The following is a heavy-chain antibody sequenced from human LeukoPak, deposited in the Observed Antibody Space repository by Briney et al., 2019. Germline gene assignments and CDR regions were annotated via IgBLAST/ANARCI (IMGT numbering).Heavy chain of an antibody. Sequence: PGGSLRLSCAASGFTFSSYAMHWVRQAPGKGLEWVAVISYDGSNKYYADSVKGRFTISRDNSKNTLYLQMNSLRAEDTAVYYCARMRGVAGKVDQNWFDPWGQGTLVTVSS. CDR1: GFTFSSYA. J-gene: IGHJ5*02. CDR3: ARMRGVAGKVDQNWFDP. V-gene: IGHV3-30-3*01. CDR2: ISYDGSNK. D-gene: IGHD6-19*01.